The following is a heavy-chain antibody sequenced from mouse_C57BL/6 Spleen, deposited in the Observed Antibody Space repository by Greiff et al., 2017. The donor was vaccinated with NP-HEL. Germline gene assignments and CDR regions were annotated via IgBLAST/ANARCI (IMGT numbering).Heavy chain of an antibody. D-gene: IGHD4-1*01. CDR1: GYTFTDYN. CDR3: ARLTGTGAY. Sequence: EVQLQQSGPELVKPGASVKIPCKASGYTFTDYNMDWVKQSHGKSLEWIGDINPNNGGTIYNQKFKGKATLTVDKSSSTAYMELRSLTSEDTAVYYGARLTGTGAYWGQGTLVTVSA. CDR2: INPNNGGT. J-gene: IGHJ3*01. V-gene: IGHV1-18*01.